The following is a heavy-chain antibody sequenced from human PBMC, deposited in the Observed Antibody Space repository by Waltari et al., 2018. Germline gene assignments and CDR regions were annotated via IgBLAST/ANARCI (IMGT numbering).Heavy chain of an antibody. CDR3: ARLGPLYSGRGTFFDY. V-gene: IGHV3-7*01. CDR1: GFTFSSYW. CDR2: IKQDGGEK. J-gene: IGHJ4*02. Sequence: EVQLVESGGGVVQPGGSLRLSCAASGFTFSSYWMSWVRQAPGKGLEWVANIKQDGGEKYYVDSGKGRFTISKDNGKKSLYLQMISLRAEDTAVYYCARLGPLYSGRGTFFDYWGLGTLVTVSS. D-gene: IGHD1-26*01.